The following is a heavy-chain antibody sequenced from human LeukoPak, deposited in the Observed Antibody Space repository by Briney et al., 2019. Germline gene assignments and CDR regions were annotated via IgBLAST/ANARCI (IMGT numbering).Heavy chain of an antibody. V-gene: IGHV4-59*01. CDR1: GGSISSYY. D-gene: IGHD6-19*01. CDR2: IYYSGTT. Sequence: SETLSLTCTVSGGSISSYYWSWIRQPPGKGLEWIGYIYYSGTTNYNPSLKSRVTISVDTSKNQFSLELSSVTAADTAVYYCASSLQWLSYFDYWGQGTLVTVSS. J-gene: IGHJ4*02. CDR3: ASSLQWLSYFDY.